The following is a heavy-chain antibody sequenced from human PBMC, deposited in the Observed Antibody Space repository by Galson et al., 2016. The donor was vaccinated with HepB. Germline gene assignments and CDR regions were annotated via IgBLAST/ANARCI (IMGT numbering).Heavy chain of an antibody. D-gene: IGHD1-1*01. V-gene: IGHV5-51*01. J-gene: IGHJ3*01. Sequence: QSGAEVKKPGESLKISCKGSGSSFTSYWIAWVRPMPGKGLEWMGIIFPADSDTSYSPSFQGQVTISADKSISTAYLQWSSLKASDTAIYYCARHQGTNDAFDVWGHGTMVTVSS. CDR2: IFPADSDT. CDR3: ARHQGTNDAFDV. CDR1: GSSFTSYW.